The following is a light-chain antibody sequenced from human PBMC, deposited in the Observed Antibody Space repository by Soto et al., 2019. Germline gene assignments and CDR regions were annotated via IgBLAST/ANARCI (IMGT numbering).Light chain of an antibody. CDR1: QSVSSNY. Sequence: EIVMTQSPDTLSLSPGETATLSCRASQSVSSNYVAWFHQKPGQAPRLLMHHASSRATGIPDRFSGGGSGTDFTLTISSLEPEDFAVYYCQQRSSWPPTFGGGTKVDIK. V-gene: IGKV3D-20*02. J-gene: IGKJ4*01. CDR3: QQRSSWPPT. CDR2: HAS.